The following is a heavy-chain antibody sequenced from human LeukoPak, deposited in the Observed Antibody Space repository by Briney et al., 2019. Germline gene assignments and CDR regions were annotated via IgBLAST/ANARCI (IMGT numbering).Heavy chain of an antibody. Sequence: ASVKVSCKDSGDTTTICDMHSVSQAPGQGLEWMGIINPSGGSTSYAQEFQGRVTMTRDTSTSTVYMELSSLRSEDTAVYYCARYSSVDYQCFDNCGQGTLVTVSS. CDR1: GDTTTICD. CDR3: ARYSSVDYQCFDN. D-gene: IGHD3-22*01. J-gene: IGHJ4*02. CDR2: INPSGGST. V-gene: IGHV1-46*01.